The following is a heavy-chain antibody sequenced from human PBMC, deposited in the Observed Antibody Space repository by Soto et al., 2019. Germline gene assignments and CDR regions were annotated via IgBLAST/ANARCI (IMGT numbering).Heavy chain of an antibody. V-gene: IGHV1-3*04. J-gene: IGHJ3*02. Sequence: QVQLVQSGAELKKPGASVKVSCKASGYTFTRYAMHWVRQAPGQRLEWMGWINTGNGNTKYSQKYQGRVTITRDTXAXXDYLDVSSLRSDDTAVYYCARGIAAAGFSLDVFDIWGQGRLVTVS. D-gene: IGHD6-13*01. CDR2: INTGNGNT. CDR3: ARGIAAAGFSLDVFDI. CDR1: GYTFTRYA.